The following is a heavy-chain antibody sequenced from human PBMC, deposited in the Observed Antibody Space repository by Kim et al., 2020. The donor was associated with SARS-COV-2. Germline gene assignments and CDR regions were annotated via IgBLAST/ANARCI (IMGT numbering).Heavy chain of an antibody. Sequence: GGSLRLSCAASGFTFSSYGMHWVRQAPGKGLEWVAVISYDGSNKYYADSVKGRFTISRDNSKNTLYLQMNSLRAEDTAVYYCAKDVPFYGDSTDYWGQGTLVAVSS. CDR2: ISYDGSNK. V-gene: IGHV3-30*18. CDR3: AKDVPFYGDSTDY. D-gene: IGHD4-17*01. J-gene: IGHJ4*02. CDR1: GFTFSSYG.